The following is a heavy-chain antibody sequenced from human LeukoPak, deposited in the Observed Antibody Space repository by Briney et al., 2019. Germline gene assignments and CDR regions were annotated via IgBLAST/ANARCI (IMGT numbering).Heavy chain of an antibody. J-gene: IGHJ4*02. D-gene: IGHD5-12*01. CDR3: ARGDIVATSFDY. V-gene: IGHV3-30-3*01. CDR2: ISYDGSNK. CDR1: GFTFSSYA. Sequence: GGSLRLSCAASGFTFSSYAMHWVRQAPGKGLEWVAVISYDGSNKYYADSVKGRFTISRDNSKNTLYLQMNSLRAEDTAVYYCARGDIVATSFDYWGQGTLVTVSS.